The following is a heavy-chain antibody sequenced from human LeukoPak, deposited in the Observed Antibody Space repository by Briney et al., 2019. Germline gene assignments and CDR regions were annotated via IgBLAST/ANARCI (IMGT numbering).Heavy chain of an antibody. V-gene: IGHV4-39*01. D-gene: IGHD1-14*01. CDR2: ISKSGST. CDR3: SRLILTGVDGRCWFDS. Sequence: PSETLSLTCSVSGDSISSSTDSWGRIRQPPGKGLEYIGSISKSGSTYYDPSLRGRVTISVDTSKNQFSLKVTSVTAADTAVYYCSRLILTGVDGRCWFDSWGQGTLVTVSP. J-gene: IGHJ5*01. CDR1: GDSISSSTDS.